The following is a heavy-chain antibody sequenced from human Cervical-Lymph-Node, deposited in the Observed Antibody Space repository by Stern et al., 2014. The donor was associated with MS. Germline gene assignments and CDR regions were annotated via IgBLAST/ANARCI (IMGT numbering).Heavy chain of an antibody. V-gene: IGHV4-34*01. CDR2: INHRGYT. J-gene: IGHJ4*02. Sequence: QVQLVQWGAGLLKPSETLSLTCAVSGGSFNDYFWSWIRQPPEKGLEWIGEINHRGYTNYNPSLKSRVPLTVDTSKNQFSLTLPSVTAADTAVYYCAGTSPTVDYWGQGTLVTVSS. CDR1: GGSFNDYF. CDR3: AGTSPTVDY. D-gene: IGHD3/OR15-3a*01.